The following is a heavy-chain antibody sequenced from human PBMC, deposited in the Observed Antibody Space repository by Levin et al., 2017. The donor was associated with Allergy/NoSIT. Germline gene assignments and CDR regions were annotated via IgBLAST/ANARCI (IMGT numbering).Heavy chain of an antibody. D-gene: IGHD2-15*01. CDR1: GYTFTSYG. CDR3: ARDSAGGIVVVVAANDFDY. Sequence: ASVKVSCKASGYTFTSYGISWVRQAPGQGLEWMGWISAYNGNTNYAQKLQGRVTMTTDTSTSTAYMELRSLRSDDTAVYDCARDSAGGIVVVVAANDFDYWGQGTLVTVSS. J-gene: IGHJ4*02. CDR2: ISAYNGNT. V-gene: IGHV1-18*01.